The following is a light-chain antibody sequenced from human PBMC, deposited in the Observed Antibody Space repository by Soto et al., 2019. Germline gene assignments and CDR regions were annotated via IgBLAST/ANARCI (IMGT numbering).Light chain of an antibody. CDR2: EVS. CDR3: SSYTSTLRVV. Sequence: QSVLTQPASVSGSPGQSITISCTGTSSDVGGYIYVSWYQQHPGKAPKLMIYEVSNRPSGVSNRFSGPRSGNTASLTISGLQAEDEADYYCSSYTSTLRVVFGGGTQLTVL. J-gene: IGLJ7*01. CDR1: SSDVGGYIY. V-gene: IGLV2-14*01.